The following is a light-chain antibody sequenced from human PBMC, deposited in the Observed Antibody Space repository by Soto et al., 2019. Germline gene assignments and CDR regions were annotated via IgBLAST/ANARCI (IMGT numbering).Light chain of an antibody. CDR1: QSVSNN. J-gene: IGKJ1*01. Sequence: ILMTQSPATLSVSPGERATLSCRASQSVSNNLAWYQQKPGQAPRLLIYDASTRATGIPARFSGSGSGTEFTRTISGLQSEDFAVYYWQQYNNWPPWTFGQGTKVEIK. CDR2: DAS. CDR3: QQYNNWPPWT. V-gene: IGKV3-15*01.